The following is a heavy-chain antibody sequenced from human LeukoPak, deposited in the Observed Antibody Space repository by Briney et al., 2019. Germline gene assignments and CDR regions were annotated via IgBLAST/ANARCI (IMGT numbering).Heavy chain of an antibody. Sequence: GGSLRLSCAVSGFTLTSYAMSWVRQAPGKGLECVSGISGSGGSTYYADSVKGRFTISRDNSKKTVYMQMNSLRVEDTAVYYCAKGVIVSATTGDGMDVWGQGTTVIVSS. D-gene: IGHD2-2*01. V-gene: IGHV3-23*01. J-gene: IGHJ6*02. CDR2: ISGSGGST. CDR3: AKGVIVSATTGDGMDV. CDR1: GFTLTSYA.